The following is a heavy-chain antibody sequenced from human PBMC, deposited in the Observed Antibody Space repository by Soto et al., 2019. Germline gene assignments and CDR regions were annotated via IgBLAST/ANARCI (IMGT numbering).Heavy chain of an antibody. Sequence: PSETLSLTCTVSGGSISSDSYYWGWIRQSPEKGLEWIASISYSGSTYYNPTLKSRLIISVDTSKSQFSLKLSSVTAADTAVYYCARGGYGSGSYLWWFDPWGQGTLVTVSS. CDR3: ARGGYGSGSYLWWFDP. J-gene: IGHJ5*02. V-gene: IGHV4-39*07. D-gene: IGHD3-10*01. CDR1: GGSISSDSYY. CDR2: ISYSGST.